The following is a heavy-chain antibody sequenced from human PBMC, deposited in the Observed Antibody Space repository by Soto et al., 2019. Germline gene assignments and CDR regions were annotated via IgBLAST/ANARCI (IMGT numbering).Heavy chain of an antibody. CDR2: ISGSGGRT. V-gene: IGHV3-23*01. Sequence: EVQLLESGGGLVQPGWSLRLSCAVSRFTFSTYAMGWVRQAPGKGLEWVSNISGSGGRTYYADSVKGRFTISRDNSKNTLYLQMNSLRAEDTAVYYCAKIAEAVAGTVYGYWGQGTLVTVSS. CDR1: RFTFSTYA. J-gene: IGHJ4*02. CDR3: AKIAEAVAGTVYGY. D-gene: IGHD6-19*01.